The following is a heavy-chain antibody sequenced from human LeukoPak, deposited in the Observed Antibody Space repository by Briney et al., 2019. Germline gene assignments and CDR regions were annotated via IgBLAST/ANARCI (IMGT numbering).Heavy chain of an antibody. D-gene: IGHD3-16*01. CDR1: GGSFSGYY. CDR2: INHSGST. J-gene: IGHJ6*04. CDR3: ARGRFGSV. Sequence: PSETLSLTCAVHGGSFSGYYWSWIRQPPGKGLEWIGEINHSGSTNYNPSLKSRVTISVDTSKNQFSLKLSSVTAADTAVYYCARGRFGSVWGKGTTVTVSS. V-gene: IGHV4-34*01.